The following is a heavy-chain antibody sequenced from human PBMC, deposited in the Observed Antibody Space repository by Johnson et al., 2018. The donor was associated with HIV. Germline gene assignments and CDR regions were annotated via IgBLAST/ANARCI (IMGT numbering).Heavy chain of an antibody. CDR2: IRYDGSNK. V-gene: IGHV3-30*02. J-gene: IGHJ3*02. CDR1: GFTFSTYG. D-gene: IGHD3-10*01. Sequence: QVQLVESGGGVVQPGGSLRLSCAASGFTFSTYGMHWVRQAPGKGLEWVAFIRYDGSNKYDADSVKGRFTISRDNSKNTLYVQMNSLRVEDTAVYYCAKDDSPSGAFDIWGQGTMVIVSS. CDR3: AKDDSPSGAFDI.